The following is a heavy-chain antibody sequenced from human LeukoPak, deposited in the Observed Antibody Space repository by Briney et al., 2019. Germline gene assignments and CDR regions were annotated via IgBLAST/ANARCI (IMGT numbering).Heavy chain of an antibody. CDR2: ISYDGSNK. J-gene: IGHJ4*02. CDR1: GFTFSSYS. D-gene: IGHD2-15*01. V-gene: IGHV3-30*03. Sequence: PGGSLRLSCAASGFTFSSYSMNWVRQAPGKGLEWVAVISYDGSNKYYADSVKGRFTISRDNSKNTLYLQMNSLRAEDTAVYYCARDPPSVVVVAARQGNWGQGTLVTVSS. CDR3: ARDPPSVVVVAARQGN.